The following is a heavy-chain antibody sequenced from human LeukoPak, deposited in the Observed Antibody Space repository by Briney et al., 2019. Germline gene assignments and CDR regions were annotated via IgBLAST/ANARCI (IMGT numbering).Heavy chain of an antibody. V-gene: IGHV1-69*04. CDR2: IIPILGIA. J-gene: IGHJ4*02. D-gene: IGHD4-17*01. CDR3: ARGYGDYAYTFDY. CDR1: GGTFSSYA. Sequence: ASVKVSCKASGGTFSSYAISWVRQAPGQGLEWMGRIIPILGIANYAQKFQGRVTITADKSTSTAYMELSSLRSEDTAVYYCARGYGDYAYTFDYWGQGTLVTVSS.